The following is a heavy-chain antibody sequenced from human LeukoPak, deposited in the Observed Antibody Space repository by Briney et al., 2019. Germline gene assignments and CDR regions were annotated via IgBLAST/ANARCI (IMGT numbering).Heavy chain of an antibody. V-gene: IGHV1-46*01. CDR3: AREGVAGTGLDY. J-gene: IGHJ4*02. D-gene: IGHD6-13*01. Sequence: GASVKVSCKASGYTFTSHGISWVRQAPGQGLEWMGIINPSGGTSYAQKLQGRITMTRDTSTSTLYMELSSLRSEDTAVYYCAREGVAGTGLDYWGQGTLVTVSS. CDR2: INPSGGT. CDR1: GYTFTSHG.